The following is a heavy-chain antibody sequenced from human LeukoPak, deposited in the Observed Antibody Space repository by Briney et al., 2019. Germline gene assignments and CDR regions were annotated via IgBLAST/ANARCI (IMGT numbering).Heavy chain of an antibody. CDR3: ARDSSSWFYYYCGMDV. J-gene: IGHJ6*02. D-gene: IGHD6-13*01. Sequence: SVNVSCKASGYIFTNFGVSWVRQAPGHGLEWMGWIRAYNGNTNYAQKFHGRVTMTTDTSTSTAYMDLRSLRSDDTAVYYCARDSSSWFYYYCGMDVWGQGTTVSVSS. CDR1: GYIFTNFG. V-gene: IGHV1-18*01. CDR2: IRAYNGNT.